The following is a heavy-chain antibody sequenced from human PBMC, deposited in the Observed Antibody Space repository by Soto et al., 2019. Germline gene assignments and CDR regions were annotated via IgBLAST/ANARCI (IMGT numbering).Heavy chain of an antibody. CDR2: IIPIFGTA. V-gene: IGHV1-69*12. D-gene: IGHD3-10*01. CDR1: GGTFSSYA. J-gene: IGHJ6*02. CDR3: AIGLTNKMTMVFISGMDV. Sequence: QVQLVQSGAEVKKPGSSVKASCKASGGTFSSYAISWVRQAPGQGLEWMGGIIPIFGTANYAQKFQGRVTITADESTSTAYMELSSLRSEDRAVYYCAIGLTNKMTMVFISGMDVWGQGNTVTVSS.